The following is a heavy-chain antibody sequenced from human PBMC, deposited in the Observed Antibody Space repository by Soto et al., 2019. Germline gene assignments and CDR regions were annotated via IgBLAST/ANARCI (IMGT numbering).Heavy chain of an antibody. J-gene: IGHJ4*02. CDR3: GREGGCWCCFDY. D-gene: IGHD2-21*01. CDR2: IKTDGSTT. CDR1: GFTLSSYW. V-gene: IGHV3-74*01. Sequence: EVQLVESGGGLVQSGGSPRLSCAASGFTLSSYWMHWVRQAPGKGLVWVSRIKTDGSTTTYADSVKGRFTISRDNTQNTLYLQMNSLRAAETDVYYCGREGGCWCCFDYWRQGTLVTGSS.